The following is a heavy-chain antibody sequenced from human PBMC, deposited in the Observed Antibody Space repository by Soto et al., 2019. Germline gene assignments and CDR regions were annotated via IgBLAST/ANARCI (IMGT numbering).Heavy chain of an antibody. CDR1: GFTFSSYG. Sequence: GGSLRLSCAASGFTFSSYGMHWVRQAPGKGLEWVAVISYDGSNKYYADSVKGRFTISRDNSKNTLYLQMNSLRAEDTAVYYCAKVGRGLRFLEWLSHAPRHFYYMDVWGKGTTVTVSS. CDR3: AKVGRGLRFLEWLSHAPRHFYYMDV. CDR2: ISYDGSNK. V-gene: IGHV3-30*18. J-gene: IGHJ6*03. D-gene: IGHD3-3*01.